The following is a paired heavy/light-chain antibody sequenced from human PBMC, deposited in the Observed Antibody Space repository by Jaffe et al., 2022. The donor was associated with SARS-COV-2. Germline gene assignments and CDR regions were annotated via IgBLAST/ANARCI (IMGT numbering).Heavy chain of an antibody. J-gene: IGHJ4*02. D-gene: IGHD1-26*01. CDR2: IKRETEGATT. V-gene: IGHV3-15*01. CDR1: GFSFSNVW. CDR3: TTGGRWAGRWEFDA. Sequence: EVQLVESGGGLVEPGGSLRVSCVVSGFSFSNVWMSWVRQAPGKGLEWVGRIKRETEGATTDYGAPVKGRFTMSRDDSTATVYLQMNSLKTEDTGVYYCTTGGRWAGRWEFDAWGQGTLVVVSS.
Light chain of an antibody. V-gene: IGKV1-5*03. CDR1: QNIGTG. J-gene: IGKJ1*01. CDR3: QQYNNYSWM. Sequence: DIQVTQSPSTLSASVGDRVTITCRASQNIGTGMAWFQQNPGQAPKLLIYEASSLERGVPSRFSGTGSGTEFTLTISSLQPDDFATYYCQQYNNYSWMFGQGTSVEV. CDR2: EAS.